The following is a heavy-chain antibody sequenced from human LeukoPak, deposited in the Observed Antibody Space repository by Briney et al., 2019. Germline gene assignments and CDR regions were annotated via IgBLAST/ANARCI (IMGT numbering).Heavy chain of an antibody. CDR3: ASGPWYYDSSGYWNY. J-gene: IGHJ4*02. CDR1: GGSFSGYY. V-gene: IGHV4-34*01. CDR2: INHSGST. D-gene: IGHD3-22*01. Sequence: PSETLSLTCAVYGGSFSGYYWSWIRQPPGKGLEWIGEINHSGSTNYNPSLKSRVTISVDTSKNQFSLKLSSVTAADTAVYYCASGPWYYDSSGYWNYWGQGTLATVSS.